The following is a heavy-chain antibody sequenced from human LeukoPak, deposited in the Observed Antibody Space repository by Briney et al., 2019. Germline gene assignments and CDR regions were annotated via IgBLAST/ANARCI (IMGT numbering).Heavy chain of an antibody. CDR2: IRYDGSNK. J-gene: IGHJ4*02. CDR1: GFTFSSYG. Sequence: GGSLRLSCAASGFTFSSYGMHWVRQAPGKGLEWVSFIRYDGSNKYYADSVKGRFTISRDNSKNTLYLQMNSLRAEDTAVYYCARGVYCSSTSCNYFDYWGQGTLVTVSS. V-gene: IGHV3-30*02. CDR3: ARGVYCSSTSCNYFDY. D-gene: IGHD2-2*01.